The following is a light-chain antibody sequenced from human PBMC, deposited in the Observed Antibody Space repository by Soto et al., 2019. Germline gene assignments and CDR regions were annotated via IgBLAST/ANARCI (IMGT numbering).Light chain of an antibody. CDR1: QSVTTTY. J-gene: IGKJ1*01. Sequence: EIVLTQSPGTLSLSPGDRATLSCMASQSVTTTYLGWYQQKPGQAPRLLIYGASSRATGIPDRFSGSGSGTDFTLTISRLEPEDFAVYYCQQYGSSFSWTFGQGTKVDIK. CDR3: QQYGSSFSWT. CDR2: GAS. V-gene: IGKV3-20*01.